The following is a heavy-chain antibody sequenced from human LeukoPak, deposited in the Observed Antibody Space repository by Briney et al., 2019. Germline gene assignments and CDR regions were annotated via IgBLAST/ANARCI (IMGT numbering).Heavy chain of an antibody. J-gene: IGHJ4*02. V-gene: IGHV4-59*01. Sequence: SETLSLTCTVSGGSISSYYWSWIRQPPGKGLEWIGYIYYSGSTNYNPSLKSRVTISVDTSKNQFSLKLSSVTAAHTAVYYCARALMVAGTPFDYWGQGTLVTVSS. CDR3: ARALMVAGTPFDY. D-gene: IGHD6-19*01. CDR2: IYYSGST. CDR1: GGSISSYY.